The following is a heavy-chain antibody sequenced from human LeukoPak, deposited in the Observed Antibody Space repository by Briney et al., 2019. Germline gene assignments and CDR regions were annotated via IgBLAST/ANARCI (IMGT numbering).Heavy chain of an antibody. V-gene: IGHV1-3*01. CDR1: GYTFTSYA. D-gene: IGHD2-21*02. Sequence: ASVKVSCKASGYTFTSYAMHWVRQAPGQRLEWMRWINAGNGNTKYSQKFQGRVTITRDTSASTAYMELSSLRSEDTAVYYCARDADPYCGGDCYSDYWGQGTLVTVSS. CDR2: INAGNGNT. J-gene: IGHJ4*02. CDR3: ARDADPYCGGDCYSDY.